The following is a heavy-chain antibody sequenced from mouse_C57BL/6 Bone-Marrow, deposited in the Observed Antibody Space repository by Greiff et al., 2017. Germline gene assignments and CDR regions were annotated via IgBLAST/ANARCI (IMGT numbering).Heavy chain of an antibody. CDR2: ISDGGSYT. D-gene: IGHD2-4*01. J-gene: IGHJ3*01. CDR1: GFTFSSYA. Sequence: DVKLVESGGGLVKPGGSLKLSCAASGFTFSSYAMSWVRQTPEKRLEWVATISDGGSYTYYPDNVKGRFTISRDNAKNNLYLQMSHLKSEDTAMYYCARGVITTSFAYWGQGTLVTVSA. CDR3: ARGVITTSFAY. V-gene: IGHV5-4*03.